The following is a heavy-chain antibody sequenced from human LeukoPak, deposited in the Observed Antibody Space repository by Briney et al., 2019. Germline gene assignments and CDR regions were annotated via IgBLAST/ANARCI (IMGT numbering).Heavy chain of an antibody. D-gene: IGHD6-6*01. Sequence: PSETLSLTCTVSGDSISRDDYWGWIRQPPGKGLEWIGSIYHSGSTYYNPSLKSRVTISVDTSKNQFSLKLSSVTAADTAVYYCAKDMGAARGRDAFDIWGKGQWSPSLQ. V-gene: IGHV4-38-2*02. CDR2: IYHSGST. CDR3: AKDMGAARGRDAFDI. J-gene: IGHJ3*02. CDR1: GDSISRDDY.